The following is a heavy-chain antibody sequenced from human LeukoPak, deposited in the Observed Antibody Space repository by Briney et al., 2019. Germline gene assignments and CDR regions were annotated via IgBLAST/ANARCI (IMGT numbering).Heavy chain of an antibody. CDR3: ARGNSYGRTYYFDY. V-gene: IGHV4-59*01. D-gene: IGHD5-18*01. CDR1: GGSISSYY. CDR2: IYYSGST. Sequence: SETLSLTCTVSGGSISSYYWSWIRQPPGKGLEWIGYIYYSGSTYYNPSLKSRVTISVDTSKNQFSLKLSSVTAADTAVYYCARGNSYGRTYYFDYWGQGTLVTVSS. J-gene: IGHJ4*02.